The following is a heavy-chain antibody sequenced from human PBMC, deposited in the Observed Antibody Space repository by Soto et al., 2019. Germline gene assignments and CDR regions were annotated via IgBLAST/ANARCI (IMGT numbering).Heavy chain of an antibody. CDR2: ISISSNTI. CDR3: ARDRYCSSTSCSSTHSGWFDP. J-gene: IGHJ5*02. V-gene: IGHV3-48*01. CDR1: GFTFSSYA. D-gene: IGHD2-2*01. Sequence: GGSLRLSCAASGFTFSSYAMSWVRQAPGRGLEWVSCISISSNTIYYADSVKGRFTISRDNAKNSLYLQMNSLRAEDTAVYYCARDRYCSSTSCSSTHSGWFDPWGQGTLVTVSS.